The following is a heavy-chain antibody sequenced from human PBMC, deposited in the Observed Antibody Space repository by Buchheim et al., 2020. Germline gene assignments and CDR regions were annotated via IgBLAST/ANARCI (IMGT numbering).Heavy chain of an antibody. J-gene: IGHJ4*02. D-gene: IGHD3-9*01. CDR3: AKVVDWLINPDY. Sequence: QVQLVESGGGVVQPGRSLRLSCAASGFTFSSYAMHWVRQAPGKGLEWVAVISYDGSNKYYADSVKGRFTISRDNSKNTLYLQMNSLRAEDTAVYYCAKVVDWLINPDYWGQGTL. CDR2: ISYDGSNK. V-gene: IGHV3-30-3*01. CDR1: GFTFSSYA.